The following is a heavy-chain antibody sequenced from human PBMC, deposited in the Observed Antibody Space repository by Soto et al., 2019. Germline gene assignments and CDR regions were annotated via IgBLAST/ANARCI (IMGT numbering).Heavy chain of an antibody. CDR2: INTGNGNT. J-gene: IGHJ5*02. CDR3: ARAISRYVT. D-gene: IGHD5-12*01. Sequence: QVQLVQSGAEVKKPGASVKVSCKASGITYTTYAIHWVRQAPGQGLEWMGWINTGNGNTRYSQRFQGRVTLTTDTSANTASMALSSLTSEDTAVYYCARAISRYVTWGQGTLITVSS. CDR1: GITYTTYA. V-gene: IGHV1-3*04.